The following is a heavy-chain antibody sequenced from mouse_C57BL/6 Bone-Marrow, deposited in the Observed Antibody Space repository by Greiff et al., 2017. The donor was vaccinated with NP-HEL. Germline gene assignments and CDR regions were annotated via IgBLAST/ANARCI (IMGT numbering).Heavy chain of an antibody. Sequence: EVKLVESGAELVKPGASVKLSCTASGFNIKDYYMHWVKQRTEQGLEWIGRIDPEDGETKYAPKFQGKATITADTSSNTAYLQLSSLTSEDTAVYYCARYYGSRRYFDYWGQGTTLTGSS. CDR3: ARYYGSRRYFDY. J-gene: IGHJ2*01. D-gene: IGHD1-1*01. CDR1: GFNIKDYY. V-gene: IGHV14-2*01. CDR2: IDPEDGET.